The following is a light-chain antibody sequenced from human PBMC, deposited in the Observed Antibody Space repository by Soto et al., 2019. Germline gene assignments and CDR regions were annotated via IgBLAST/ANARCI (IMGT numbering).Light chain of an antibody. CDR1: SSDVGGYNY. CDR2: EVS. CDR3: SSYTSTSTYV. V-gene: IGLV2-14*01. J-gene: IGLJ1*01. Sequence: QSALTQPASVSGSPGQSITISCTGTSSDVGGYNYVSWYQQHPGKAPKLMIYEVSNRPSGVSNRFSGSKSGNTASLTISGLQAEDAADYHCSSYTSTSTYVFRTGTKVTFL.